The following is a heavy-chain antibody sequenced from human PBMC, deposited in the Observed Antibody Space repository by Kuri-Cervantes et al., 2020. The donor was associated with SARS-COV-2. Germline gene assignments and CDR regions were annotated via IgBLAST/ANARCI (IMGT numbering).Heavy chain of an antibody. CDR2: IRSKANSYAT. J-gene: IGHJ4*02. V-gene: IGHV3-73*01. CDR1: GFTFSSYG. D-gene: IGHD3-22*01. Sequence: GESLKISCAASGFTFSSYGMHWVRQAPGKGLEWVGRIRSKANSYATAYAASVKGRFTISRDDSKNTAYLQMNSLKTEDTAVYYCTTGPDRYYYDSSGFDYWGQGTLVTVSS. CDR3: TTGPDRYYYDSSGFDY.